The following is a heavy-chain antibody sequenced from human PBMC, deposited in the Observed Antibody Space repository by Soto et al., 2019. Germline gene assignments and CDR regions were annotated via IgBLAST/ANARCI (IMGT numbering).Heavy chain of an antibody. J-gene: IGHJ4*02. Sequence: EVQLVESGGGLVQPGGSLRLSCAASGFTLSNYLMSWFRQAPVKGLGWVANIKQDGSEKYYVASVNGRFTITRDNAKYSLYLQMNSLRADDTAVYYCAREKRANGYFDYWGQGTLVTVSS. D-gene: IGHD6-25*01. CDR2: IKQDGSEK. V-gene: IGHV3-7*01. CDR3: AREKRANGYFDY. CDR1: GFTLSNYL.